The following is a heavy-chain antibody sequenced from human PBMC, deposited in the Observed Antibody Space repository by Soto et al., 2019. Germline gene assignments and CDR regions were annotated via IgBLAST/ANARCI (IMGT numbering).Heavy chain of an antibody. CDR3: ARDGLSSGYYQYNWFDP. V-gene: IGHV1-18*01. J-gene: IGHJ5*02. CDR2: ISAYNGNT. Sequence: QVQLVQSGAEVKKPGASVKVSCKASGYTFTSYGISWVRQAPGQGLEWMRWISAYNGNTNYTQKLQGRVTMTPDTSTRTAYMELRSLRSDDTAVYYCARDGLSSGYYQYNWFDPWGQGTLVTVSS. D-gene: IGHD3-22*01. CDR1: GYTFTSYG.